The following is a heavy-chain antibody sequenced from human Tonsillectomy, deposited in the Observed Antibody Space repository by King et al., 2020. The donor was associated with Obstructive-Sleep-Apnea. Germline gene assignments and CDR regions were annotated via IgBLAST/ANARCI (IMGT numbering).Heavy chain of an antibody. V-gene: IGHV4-39*01. CDR1: GGSISSSSYY. CDR2: IYYSGST. Sequence: LQLQESGPGLVKPSETLSLTCTVSGGSISSSSYYWGWIRQPPGKGLEWIGSIYYSGSTYYNPSLKSRVTISVDTSKNQFSLKLSSVTAADTAVYYCARVAGYYPWWYFDLWGRGTLVTVSS. CDR3: ARVAGYYPWWYFDL. D-gene: IGHD3-22*01. J-gene: IGHJ2*01.